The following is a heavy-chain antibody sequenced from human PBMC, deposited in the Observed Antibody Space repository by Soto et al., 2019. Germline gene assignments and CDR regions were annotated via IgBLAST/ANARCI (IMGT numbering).Heavy chain of an antibody. CDR2: INPNSGGT. J-gene: IGHJ4*02. CDR1: GYTFTGYY. CDR3: ARGPHFMITFGGVIADRKFDY. V-gene: IGHV1-2*02. Sequence: EASVKVSCKASGYTFTGYYMHWVRQAPGQGLEWMGWINPNSGGTNYAQKFQGRVTMTRDTSISTAYMELSRLRSDDTAVYYCARGPHFMITFGGVIADRKFDYWGQGTLVTVSS. D-gene: IGHD3-16*02.